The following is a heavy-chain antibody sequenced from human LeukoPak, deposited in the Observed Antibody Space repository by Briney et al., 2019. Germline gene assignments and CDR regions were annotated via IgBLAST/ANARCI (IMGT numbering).Heavy chain of an antibody. CDR1: GGSISSSRDY. Sequence: PSETLSLTCTVSGGSISSSRDYWGWIRQPPGKGLEWIGSIYYSGSTYYNPSLKSRVTISVDTSKNQFSLKLSSVTAADTAVYYCARGPAAGNDYWGQGTLVTVSS. J-gene: IGHJ4*02. D-gene: IGHD6-13*01. CDR2: IYYSGST. CDR3: ARGPAAGNDY. V-gene: IGHV4-39*07.